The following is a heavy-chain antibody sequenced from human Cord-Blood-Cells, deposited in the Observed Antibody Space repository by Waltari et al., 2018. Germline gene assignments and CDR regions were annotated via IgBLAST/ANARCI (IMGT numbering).Heavy chain of an antibody. Sequence: QVQLVQSGAEVKKPGASVKVSCKVSGYTLTELSMHWVRQAPGKGLEWMGGFDPEDGETIYAQKFQGRVTMTDDTSTDTAYMELSSLRSEDTAVYYCATAVLAPGDDQLLYNWFDPWGQGTLVTVSS. J-gene: IGHJ5*02. CDR3: ATAVLAPGDDQLLYNWFDP. CDR1: GYTLTELS. CDR2: FDPEDGET. V-gene: IGHV1-24*01. D-gene: IGHD2-2*01.